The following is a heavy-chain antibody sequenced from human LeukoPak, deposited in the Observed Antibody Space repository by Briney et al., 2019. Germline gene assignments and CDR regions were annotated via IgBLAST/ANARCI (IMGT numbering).Heavy chain of an antibody. CDR2: IYSGGAA. CDR1: GFSVVSYY. D-gene: IGHD4/OR15-4a*01. J-gene: IGHJ4*02. CDR3: ARGNSPMVGRYYLDL. Sequence: GGSVRLSCAASGFSVVSYYMTWVRQAPGKGLEWVSVIYSGGAAFYTDSVRGRFTISRDGSKRTVYLQMNSLRAEDTAVYYCARGNSPMVGRYYLDLWGQGTLVTVSS. V-gene: IGHV3-53*01.